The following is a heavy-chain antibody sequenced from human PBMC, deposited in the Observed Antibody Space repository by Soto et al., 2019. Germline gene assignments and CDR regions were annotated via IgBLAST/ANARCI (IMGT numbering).Heavy chain of an antibody. V-gene: IGHV4-39*01. D-gene: IGHD4-4*01. Sequence: QLQLQESGPGLVKPSETLSLTCTVSGGSISSSSYYWGWIRQPPGKGLEWIGSIYYSGSSYYNPSLKXRXTXSXXTSKNQCSLKLSSVTAADTAVYYCARHWLQSWFDPWGQGTLVTVSS. CDR1: GGSISSSSYY. J-gene: IGHJ5*02. CDR2: IYYSGSS. CDR3: ARHWLQSWFDP.